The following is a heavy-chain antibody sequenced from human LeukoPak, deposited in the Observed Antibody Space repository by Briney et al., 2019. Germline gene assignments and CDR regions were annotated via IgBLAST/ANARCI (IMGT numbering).Heavy chain of an antibody. CDR2: INYSGST. Sequence: SETLSLTCAVYGGSFSGYYWSWIRQPPGKGLEWMGEINYSGSTNYNPSLKSRVTITVDTSKNQFSLKLSSVTAADTAVYYCARDSSSWYGGFVYWGQGTLVTVSS. D-gene: IGHD6-13*01. CDR3: ARDSSSWYGGFVY. J-gene: IGHJ4*02. V-gene: IGHV4-34*01. CDR1: GGSFSGYY.